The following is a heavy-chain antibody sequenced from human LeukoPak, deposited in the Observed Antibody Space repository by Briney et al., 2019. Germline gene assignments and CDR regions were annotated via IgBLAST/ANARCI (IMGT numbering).Heavy chain of an antibody. V-gene: IGHV1-18*01. Sequence: GASVKVSCKASGYTFTRYGIGWVRQAPGQGLEWMGWISTYNGKTNYAQKVQGRVTMTTDTSTNTTYMELRSLRSDDTALYYCARDRGSHLPPSFDLWGQGTLVTVSS. D-gene: IGHD1-26*01. CDR1: GYTFTRYG. J-gene: IGHJ4*02. CDR3: ARDRGSHLPPSFDL. CDR2: ISTYNGKT.